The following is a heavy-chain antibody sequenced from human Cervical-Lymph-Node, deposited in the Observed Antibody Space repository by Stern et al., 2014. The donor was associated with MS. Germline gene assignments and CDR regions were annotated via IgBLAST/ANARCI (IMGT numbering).Heavy chain of an antibody. V-gene: IGHV1-69*01. J-gene: IGHJ4*02. CDR1: GGNFSSHV. CDR2: IIPMFATA. CDR3: ASHYN. D-gene: IGHD1-14*01. Sequence: VQLVESGSEVKKPGSSVKVSCKASGGNFSSHVISWVRQAPGQGLEWVGGIIPMFATANYAQRLQGRVTITADESTRIVYMQMSSQKSEDRAIYYCASHYNWGQGTLVTVSS.